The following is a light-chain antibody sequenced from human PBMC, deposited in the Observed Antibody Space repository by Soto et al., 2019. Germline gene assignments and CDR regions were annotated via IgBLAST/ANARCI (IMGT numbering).Light chain of an antibody. Sequence: QSVLTQPPSVSGARGQRVTSSCTGSSSNIGAGYDVHWYQQLPGTAPKLLIYGNSNRPSGVPDRFSGSKSGTSASLAITGLQAEDEADYYCQSYDSSLSGYVFGTGTKLTVL. CDR3: QSYDSSLSGYV. CDR1: SSNIGAGYD. J-gene: IGLJ1*01. CDR2: GNS. V-gene: IGLV1-40*01.